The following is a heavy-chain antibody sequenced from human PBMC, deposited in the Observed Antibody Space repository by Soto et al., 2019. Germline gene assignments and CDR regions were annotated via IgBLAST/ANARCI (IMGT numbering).Heavy chain of an antibody. V-gene: IGHV1-69*13. D-gene: IGHD4-17*01. CDR1: GGTFSSYA. J-gene: IGHJ4*02. Sequence: ASVKVSCKASGGTFSSYAISWVRQAPGQGLEWMGGIIPIFGTANYAQKFQGRVTITAYESTSTAYMELSSLRSEDTAVYYCASPHLNYGDYRQFDYWGQGTLVTVSS. CDR3: ASPHLNYGDYRQFDY. CDR2: IIPIFGTA.